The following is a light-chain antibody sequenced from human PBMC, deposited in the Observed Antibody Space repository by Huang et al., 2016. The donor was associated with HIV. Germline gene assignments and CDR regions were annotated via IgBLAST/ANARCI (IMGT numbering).Light chain of an antibody. CDR2: GAS. V-gene: IGKV3D-15*01. Sequence: VMTQSPASLSASPGARVTLSCRASQGVRTNLAWYQQKPGQAPTLLMFGASTRATGTPPRFGGSGSGTDVTLTITSLQSSDSAIYNCQQYNDWPPLTFGGGPRWRS. J-gene: IGKJ4*01. CDR1: QGVRTN. CDR3: QQYNDWPPLT.